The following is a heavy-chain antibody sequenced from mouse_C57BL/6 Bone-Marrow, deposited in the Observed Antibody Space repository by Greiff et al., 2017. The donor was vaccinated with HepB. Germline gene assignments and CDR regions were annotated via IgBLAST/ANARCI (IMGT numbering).Heavy chain of an antibody. V-gene: IGHV5-17*01. Sequence: EVKLVESGGGLVKPGGSLKLSCAASGFTFSDYGMHWVRQAPEKGLEWVAYISSGSSTIYYADTVKGRFTISRDNAKNTLFLQMTSLRSEDTAMYFCASGYDHPYYAMDYWGQGTSVTVSS. CDR2: ISSGSSTI. D-gene: IGHD1-2*01. CDR1: GFTFSDYG. CDR3: ASGYDHPYYAMDY. J-gene: IGHJ4*01.